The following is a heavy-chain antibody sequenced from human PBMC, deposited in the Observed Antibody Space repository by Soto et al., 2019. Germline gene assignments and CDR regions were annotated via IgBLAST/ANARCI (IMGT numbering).Heavy chain of an antibody. D-gene: IGHD2-2*01. V-gene: IGHV3-33*01. Sequence: QVQLVESGGGVVQPGRSLRLSCAASGFTFSTYGMHWVRQAPGKGLEWVAVIWYDGSNTYYADSVKGRFTISRDNSKNTLYLQMNSLRAEDTALYYCARDAHIVVVPVATYQHYGMDVWGQGTTVTVSS. CDR1: GFTFSTYG. J-gene: IGHJ6*02. CDR2: IWYDGSNT. CDR3: ARDAHIVVVPVATYQHYGMDV.